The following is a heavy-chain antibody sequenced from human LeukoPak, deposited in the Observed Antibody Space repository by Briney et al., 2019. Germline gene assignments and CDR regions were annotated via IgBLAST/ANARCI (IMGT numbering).Heavy chain of an antibody. CDR3: AREARVGGALQY. D-gene: IGHD1-26*01. V-gene: IGHV3-74*03. J-gene: IGHJ4*02. CDR2: INPDGSIR. CDR1: GLTFSTYW. Sequence: PGGSLRLSCAASGLTFSTYWMHWVRQAPGKGLAWVARINPDGSIRTYANSVQGRVTISRDTAKDTLFLQMNSLRAEDTAAYYCAREARVGGALQYWGQGTPVIVSS.